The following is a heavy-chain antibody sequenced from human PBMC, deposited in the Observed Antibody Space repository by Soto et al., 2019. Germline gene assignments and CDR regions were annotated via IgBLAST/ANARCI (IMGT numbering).Heavy chain of an antibody. V-gene: IGHV5-51*01. CDR1: GYSFTSYW. J-gene: IGHJ4*02. CDR2: IYPGDSDT. CDR3: ARRNFGPDPMALFDY. D-gene: IGHD3-10*01. Sequence: PGESLKISCKGSGYSFTSYWIGWVRQMPGKGLEWMGIIYPGDSDTRYSPSFQGQVTISADKSISTAYLQWSSLKASDTAMYYCARRNFGPDPMALFDYWGQGTLVTVSS.